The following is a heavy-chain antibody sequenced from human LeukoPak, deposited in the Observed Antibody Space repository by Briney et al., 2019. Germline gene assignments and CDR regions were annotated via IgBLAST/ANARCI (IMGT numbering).Heavy chain of an antibody. V-gene: IGHV4-39*07. D-gene: IGHD5-24*01. Sequence: SETLSLTCTVSGGSISSSSYYWGWIRQPPGKGLEWIGSIYYGGSTYYNPSLKSRVTISVDTSKNQFSLKLSSVTAADTAVYYCARVGGYNHAHDYWGQGTLVTVSS. CDR1: GGSISSSSYY. J-gene: IGHJ4*02. CDR3: ARVGGYNHAHDY. CDR2: IYYGGST.